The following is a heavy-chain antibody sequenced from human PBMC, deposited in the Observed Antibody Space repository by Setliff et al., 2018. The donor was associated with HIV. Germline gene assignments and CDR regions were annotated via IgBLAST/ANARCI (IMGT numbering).Heavy chain of an antibody. D-gene: IGHD3-10*01. J-gene: IGHJ6*03. CDR2: IYYNGSP. Sequence: SETLSLTCTVSGASISSSGSYWGWIRQSPGKGLQWIGSIYYNGSPYHNPSLRSRLTLSVDTSKNQFSLRLSSVTAADTAIYYCARRQAATMGVYSYYFMDVWGKGTTVTVSS. CDR3: ARRQAATMGVYSYYFMDV. CDR1: GASISSSGSY. V-gene: IGHV4-39*01.